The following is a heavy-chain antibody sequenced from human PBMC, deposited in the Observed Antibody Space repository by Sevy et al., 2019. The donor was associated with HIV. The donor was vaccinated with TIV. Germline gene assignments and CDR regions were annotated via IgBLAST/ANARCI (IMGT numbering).Heavy chain of an antibody. CDR3: ARGGMYSSGLRY. D-gene: IGHD6-19*01. V-gene: IGHV4-34*01. Sequence: SETLSLTCAVYGGSFSGYYWSWIRQPPGKGLEWIGEINHSGSTNYNPSLKSRVTISVDTSKNRFSLKLSSVTAADTAVYYCARGGMYSSGLRYWGQGTLVTVSS. J-gene: IGHJ4*02. CDR2: INHSGST. CDR1: GGSFSGYY.